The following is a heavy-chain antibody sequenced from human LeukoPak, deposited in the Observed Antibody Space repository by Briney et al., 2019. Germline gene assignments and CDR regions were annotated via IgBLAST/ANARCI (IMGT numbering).Heavy chain of an antibody. CDR1: GGSITSGGYF. J-gene: IGHJ4*02. CDR3: ARSSDGTGDYRWYFDY. V-gene: IGHV4-31*03. D-gene: IGHD3-22*01. CDR2: ISYSGST. Sequence: PSETLSLTCTVSGGSITSGGYFWSWIRQHPGKGLECIGHISYSGSTYYTPSLKSRVTISADTSKNQYSLKLSSVTAADTAVYYCARSSDGTGDYRWYFDYWGQGSLVTVSS.